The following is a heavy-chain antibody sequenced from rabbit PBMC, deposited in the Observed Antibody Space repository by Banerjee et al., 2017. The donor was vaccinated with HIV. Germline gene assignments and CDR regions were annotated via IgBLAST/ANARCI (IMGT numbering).Heavy chain of an antibody. V-gene: IGHV1S45*01. CDR2: IYAGSSGST. D-gene: IGHD1-1*01. J-gene: IGHJ6*01. CDR3: ARGYGSSSASLPM. Sequence: QEQLVESGGGLVKPGASLTLTCKASGFSFSSGYDMCWVRQAPGKGLEWIACIYAGSSGSTYYASWAKGRFTISRTSSTTVTLQMTSLTVADTATYFCARGYGSSSASLPMWGPGTLVTVS. CDR1: GFSFSSGYD.